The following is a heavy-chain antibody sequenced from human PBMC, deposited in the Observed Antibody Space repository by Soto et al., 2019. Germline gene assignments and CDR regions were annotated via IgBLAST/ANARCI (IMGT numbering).Heavy chain of an antibody. CDR1: RDSFSRCV. V-gene: IGHV3-23*01. CDR2: VTGIVVIT. Sequence: KLSCVVSRDSFSRCVMNWGRQAPGKVLEWVSCVTGIVVITCYAAAVKCLFTISRDNSKNTLFLHINSLRCEDTAVYYCVKSQSGGVFAAFDXWGYVT. CDR3: VKSQSGGVFAAFDX. D-gene: IGHD1-26*01. J-gene: IGHJ3*02.